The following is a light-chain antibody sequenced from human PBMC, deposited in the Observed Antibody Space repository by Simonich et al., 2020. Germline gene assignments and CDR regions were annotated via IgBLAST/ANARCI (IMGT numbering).Light chain of an antibody. CDR3: SSYTSSSTRV. CDR2: DVS. V-gene: IGLV2-14*03. Sequence: QSALTQPASVSGSPGQSITISCTGTSSDVGGYNYVSWYQQHPAKAPKLMIYDVSNRPSGVSNGFSGSKSGNTASLTISGLQAEDEADYYCSSYTSSSTRVFGGGTKLTVL. J-gene: IGLJ3*02. CDR1: SSDVGGYNY.